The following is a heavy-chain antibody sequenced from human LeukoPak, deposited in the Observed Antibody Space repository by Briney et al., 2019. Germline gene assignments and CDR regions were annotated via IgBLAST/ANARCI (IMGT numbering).Heavy chain of an antibody. J-gene: IGHJ4*02. CDR2: IWFDGSNK. CDR1: GFTFSSYG. Sequence: PGGSLRLSCAASGFTFSSYGMHWVRQAPGEGLEWGPVIWFDGSNKYYADPVKGRFTISRDNSKNTLYLQMNSLRAEDTAIYYCAKDQYTYLQGYFDYWGQGTLVTVAS. V-gene: IGHV3-33*06. CDR3: AKDQYTYLQGYFDY. D-gene: IGHD5-18*01.